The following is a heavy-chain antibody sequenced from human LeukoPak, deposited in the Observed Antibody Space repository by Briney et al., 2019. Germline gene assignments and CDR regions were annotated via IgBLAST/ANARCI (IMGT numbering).Heavy chain of an antibody. Sequence: GGSLRLSCAASGFTFSSYDMHWVRRAPGRGLEWVSAIGIAGGTYYPDSVKGRFTISRENAKNSMYLQMNSLKDGDTAVYYCIRGGIQVSGIDAFDIWGQGTMVTVSS. CDR1: GFTFSSYD. D-gene: IGHD5/OR15-5a*01. CDR2: IGIAGGT. CDR3: IRGGIQVSGIDAFDI. V-gene: IGHV3-13*01. J-gene: IGHJ3*02.